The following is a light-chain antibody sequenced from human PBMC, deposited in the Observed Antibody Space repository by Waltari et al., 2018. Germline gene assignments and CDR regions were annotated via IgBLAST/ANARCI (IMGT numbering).Light chain of an antibody. V-gene: IGKV1-5*03. J-gene: IGKJ1*01. Sequence: DIQMTQSPSTLSASVGDRVSMTCRTSQSIDNWLAWYQQKPGKAPKLLIAKTSLLESGVPPRFSGSGSGTEFNLTITTLQPDDFATYYCQQYDNSWTFGQGTKVEIK. CDR2: KTS. CDR3: QQYDNSWT. CDR1: QSIDNW.